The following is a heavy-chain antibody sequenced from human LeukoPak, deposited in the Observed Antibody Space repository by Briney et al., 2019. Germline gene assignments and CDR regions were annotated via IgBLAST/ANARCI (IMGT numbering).Heavy chain of an antibody. CDR2: ISNDERNK. V-gene: IGHV3-30*04. Sequence: GGSLRLSCEASGFNFHNFAMHWVRQAPGKGLEWVAVISNDERNKYYTDSVKGRFTISRDNSKSTVYLQMNSLRPEDTAVYYCARPSPPGDGYNPCDYWGPGALVTVSS. CDR3: ARPSPPGDGYNPCDY. D-gene: IGHD5-24*01. CDR1: GFNFHNFA. J-gene: IGHJ4*02.